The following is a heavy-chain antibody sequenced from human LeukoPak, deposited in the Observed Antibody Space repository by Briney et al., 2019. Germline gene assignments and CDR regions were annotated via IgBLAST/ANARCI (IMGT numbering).Heavy chain of an antibody. CDR1: GYTFTSYD. V-gene: IGHV1-8*01. CDR3: ARGRSSSWANWFDP. D-gene: IGHD6-13*01. CDR2: MNPNSGNT. J-gene: IGHJ5*02. Sequence: GASVKVSCKASGYTFTSYDIIWVRQATGLGLEWMGWMNPNSGNTGHAQKFQGRVTMTRNTSISTAYMELSSLRSEDTAVYYCARGRSSSWANWFDPWGQGTLVTISS.